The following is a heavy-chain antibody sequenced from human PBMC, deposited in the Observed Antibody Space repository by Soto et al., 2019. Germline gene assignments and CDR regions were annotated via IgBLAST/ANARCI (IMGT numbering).Heavy chain of an antibody. CDR3: AKESNYDILTGYYYYYYYYMDV. V-gene: IGHV3-23*01. D-gene: IGHD3-9*01. J-gene: IGHJ6*03. CDR2: ISGSGGST. Sequence: GGSLRLSCAASGFTFSSYAMSWVRQAPGKGLEWVSAISGSGGSTYYADSVKGRFTISRDNSKNTLYLQMNSLRAEDTAVYYCAKESNYDILTGYYYYYYYYMDVWGKGTTVTVSS. CDR1: GFTFSSYA.